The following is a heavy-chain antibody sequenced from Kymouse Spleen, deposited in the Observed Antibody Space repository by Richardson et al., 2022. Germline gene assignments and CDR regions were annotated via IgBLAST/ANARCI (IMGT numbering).Heavy chain of an antibody. J-gene: IGHJ4*02. Sequence: QVQLVESGGGVVQPGRSLRLSCAASGFTFSSYGMHWVRQAPGKGLEWVAVIWYDGSNKYYADSVKGRFTISRDNSKNTLYLQMNSLRAEDTAVYYCARERSSGHFDYWGQGTLVTVSS. V-gene: IGHV3-33*01. CDR1: GFTFSSYG. D-gene: IGHD6-19*01. CDR2: IWYDGSNK. CDR3: ARERSSGHFDY.